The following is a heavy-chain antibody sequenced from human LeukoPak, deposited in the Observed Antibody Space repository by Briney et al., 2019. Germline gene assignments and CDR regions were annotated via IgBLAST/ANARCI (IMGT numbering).Heavy chain of an antibody. D-gene: IGHD3-10*01. Sequence: PGGSLRLSCAASGFTFSSYWMHWVRQAPGKGLVWVSRINTDGSSTSYADSVKGRFTISRDNAKNTLYLQMNSLRAEDTAVYYCARKVPGYFFDYWGQGTLVTVSS. CDR2: INTDGSST. CDR1: GFTFSSYW. J-gene: IGHJ4*02. CDR3: ARKVPGYFFDY. V-gene: IGHV3-74*01.